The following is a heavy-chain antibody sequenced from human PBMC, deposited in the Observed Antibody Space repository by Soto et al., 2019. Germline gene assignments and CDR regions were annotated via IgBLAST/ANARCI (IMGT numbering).Heavy chain of an antibody. CDR1: GGTFSSYT. CDR3: ASLGEKVAGKRDYYYMDV. V-gene: IGHV1-69*02. Sequence: SVKVSCKASGGTFSSYTISWVRQAPGQGLEWMGRIIPILGIANYAQKFQGRVTITADKSTSTAYMELSSLRSEDTAVYYCASLGEKVAGKRDYYYMDVWGKGTTVTVSS. D-gene: IGHD2-15*01. J-gene: IGHJ6*03. CDR2: IIPILGIA.